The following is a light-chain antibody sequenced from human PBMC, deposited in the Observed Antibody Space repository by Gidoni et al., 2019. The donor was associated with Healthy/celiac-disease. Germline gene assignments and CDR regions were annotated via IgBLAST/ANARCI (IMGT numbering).Light chain of an antibody. V-gene: IGKV3-15*01. J-gene: IGKJ4*01. CDR3: QQYNNWPWLT. CDR2: GAS. Sequence: ELVMTQSPATLSVSPGERATLSCRASQSVSSNLAWYQQKPGQAPRLLIYGASTRATGIPARFSGSGSGTEFTLTISSLQSEDFAVYYCQQYNNWPWLTFGGXTKVEIK. CDR1: QSVSSN.